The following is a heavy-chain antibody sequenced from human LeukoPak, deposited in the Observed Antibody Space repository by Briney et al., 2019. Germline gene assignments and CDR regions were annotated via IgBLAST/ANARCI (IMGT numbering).Heavy chain of an antibody. CDR3: ARPYYYDSRIDP. V-gene: IGHV4-30-4*01. Sequence: SQTLSLTCTVDGGFISSGGYHWSWIRQPPGKGLEWIAYMYYSGSTYYNPSLKSRVTISADTSKNQFSLTLDSVTAADPAVYYCARPYYYDSRIDPWGQGTLVTVSS. D-gene: IGHD3-22*01. CDR1: GGFISSGGYH. CDR2: MYYSGST. J-gene: IGHJ5*02.